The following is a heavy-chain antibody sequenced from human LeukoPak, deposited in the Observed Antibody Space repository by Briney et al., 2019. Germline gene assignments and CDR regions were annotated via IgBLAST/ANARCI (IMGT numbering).Heavy chain of an antibody. V-gene: IGHV3-23*01. D-gene: IGHD5-18*01. CDR3: AKDTASSWWYFDL. CDR1: GFSLSSYA. J-gene: IGHJ2*01. Sequence: PGGSLRLSCAVSGFSLSSYAMSWVRQAPGKGLEWVSAIGGSGSTTYYADSVKGRFTISRDNSKNTLYLQMNSLRAEDTAVYYCAKDTASSWWYFDLWGRGTLVTVSS. CDR2: IGGSGSTT.